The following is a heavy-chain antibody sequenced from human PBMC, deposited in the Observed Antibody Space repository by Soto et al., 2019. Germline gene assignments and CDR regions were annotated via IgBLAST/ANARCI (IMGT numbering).Heavy chain of an antibody. V-gene: IGHV3-7*03. CDR1: GSTFSNYW. CDR2: INQDGSEI. J-gene: IGHJ5*02. Sequence: PGGSLRLSCAASGSTFSNYWMSWVRQAPGKGLEWVANINQDGSEIYYVDSVKGRFTISRDNAKNSLSLQMNSLRAEDTAVYFCARDFHYFDTSGYYFFDPWGQGTLVTVSS. D-gene: IGHD3-22*01. CDR3: ARDFHYFDTSGYYFFDP.